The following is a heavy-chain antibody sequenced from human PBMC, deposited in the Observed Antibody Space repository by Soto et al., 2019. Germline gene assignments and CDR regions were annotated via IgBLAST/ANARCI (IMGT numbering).Heavy chain of an antibody. Sequence: ASVKVSCKASGYTFTGYYMHWVRQAPGQGLEWMGWINPNSGGTNYAQKFQGWVTMTRDTSISTAYMELSRLRSDDTAVYYCARGEYYDFWSGNWFDPWGQGTLVTVSS. CDR2: INPNSGGT. V-gene: IGHV1-2*04. CDR3: ARGEYYDFWSGNWFDP. J-gene: IGHJ5*02. CDR1: GYTFTGYY. D-gene: IGHD3-3*01.